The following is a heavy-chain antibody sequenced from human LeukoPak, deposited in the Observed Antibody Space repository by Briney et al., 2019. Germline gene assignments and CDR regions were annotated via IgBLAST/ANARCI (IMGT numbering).Heavy chain of an antibody. CDR2: IYYSGST. CDR3: ARDPVDQPYWFFDL. CDR1: GGSISSSSYY. D-gene: IGHD2-2*01. J-gene: IGHJ2*01. Sequence: SETLSLTCTVSGGSISSSSYYWSWIRQPPGKGLEWIGYIYYSGSTNYNPSLKSRVTISVDTSKKQFSLKLSSVTAADTAVYYCARDPVDQPYWFFDLWGRGTLVTVSS. V-gene: IGHV4-61*01.